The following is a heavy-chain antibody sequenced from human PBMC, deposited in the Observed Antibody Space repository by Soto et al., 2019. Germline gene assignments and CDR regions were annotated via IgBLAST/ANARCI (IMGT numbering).Heavy chain of an antibody. D-gene: IGHD3-16*01. Sequence: QVQLVQSGAEVKKPGSSVKVSCKSSGGTYSPYTINWVRQAPGQGLEWMGRIIPFLGVTNYGLKFQARVTITAEKATNTAYMELRGLRFEGTAVYYCARDWESSVSTWSFGGFWGRGTLVTVSS. CDR2: IIPFLGVT. J-gene: IGHJ4*02. CDR3: ARDWESSVSTWSFGGF. CDR1: GGTYSPYT. V-gene: IGHV1-69*08.